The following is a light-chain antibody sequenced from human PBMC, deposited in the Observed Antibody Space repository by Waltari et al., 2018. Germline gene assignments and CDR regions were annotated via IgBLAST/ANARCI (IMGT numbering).Light chain of an antibody. Sequence: QSALTQPASVPGSPGPSITISCPGPRSHFGSYNYVPWYPQHPGKAPKLMISEVSNRPSGVSNRFSGSKSGNTASLTISGLQAEDEADYYCASYTSSSTIFGGGTNLTVL. J-gene: IGLJ2*01. V-gene: IGLV2-14*01. CDR1: RSHFGSYNY. CDR2: EVS. CDR3: ASYTSSSTI.